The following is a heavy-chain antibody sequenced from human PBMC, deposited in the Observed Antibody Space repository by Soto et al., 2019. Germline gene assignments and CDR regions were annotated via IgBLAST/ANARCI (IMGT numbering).Heavy chain of an antibody. Sequence: ASGFTFSTYTMNWVRQTPGKGLEWVSSISSGSNYIYYADSLKGRFTISRDNAKNSLYLQMNSLRAEDTAVYYCARDYGKLNPWGQGTLVTVSS. D-gene: IGHD2-15*01. CDR1: GFTFSTYT. CDR3: ARDYGKLNP. J-gene: IGHJ5*02. CDR2: ISSGSNYI. V-gene: IGHV3-21*01.